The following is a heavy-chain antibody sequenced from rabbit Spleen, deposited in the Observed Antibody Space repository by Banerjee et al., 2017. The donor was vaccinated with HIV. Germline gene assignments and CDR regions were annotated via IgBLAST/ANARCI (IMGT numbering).Heavy chain of an antibody. CDR1: GFDFSGYG. D-gene: IGHD8-1*01. Sequence: QLVESGGGLVQPGGSLKLSCKPSGFDFSGYGVSWVRQAPGKVLEWIGYIDPLFGATYYASWVNGRFTLSSHNAQNTLYLQLNGLTAADTATYFCVRDGAGGSYFALWGPGTLVTVS. V-gene: IGHV1S7*01. J-gene: IGHJ4*01. CDR2: IDPLFGAT. CDR3: VRDGAGGSYFAL.